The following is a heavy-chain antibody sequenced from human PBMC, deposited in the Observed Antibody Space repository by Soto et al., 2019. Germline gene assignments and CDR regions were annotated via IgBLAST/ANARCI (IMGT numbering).Heavy chain of an antibody. D-gene: IGHD3-9*01. V-gene: IGHV1-69*01. Sequence: QVQLVQSGAEVKKPGSSVKVSCKPSGTTFDSFTFAWVRQAPGQGLAWLGGFVPMFGSASFAQRFRGRVRITADASTGTGYMEMSDLRSDDSAIYYCAGEDDTTGHYSWFDPWGPGTLVTVSS. CDR3: AGEDDTTGHYSWFDP. CDR2: FVPMFGSA. J-gene: IGHJ5*02. CDR1: GTTFDSFT.